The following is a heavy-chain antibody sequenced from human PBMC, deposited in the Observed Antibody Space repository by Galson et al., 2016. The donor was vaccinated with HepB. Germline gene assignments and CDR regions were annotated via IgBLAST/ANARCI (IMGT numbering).Heavy chain of an antibody. CDR1: GFTFSFYA. Sequence: SLRLSCAASGFTFSFYAMHWVRQAPGKGLEYVSAISGNGGSTYYADSVKGRFTISRDNSKNTLYLQMNSLRAEDTAVYYCARRGDIVNYYGMDVWGQGTTVTVSS. CDR2: ISGNGGST. V-gene: IGHV3-64*04. D-gene: IGHD2-15*01. J-gene: IGHJ6*02. CDR3: ARRGDIVNYYGMDV.